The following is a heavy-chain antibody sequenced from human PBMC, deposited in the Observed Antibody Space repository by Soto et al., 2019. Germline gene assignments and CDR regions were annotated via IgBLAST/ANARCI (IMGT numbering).Heavy chain of an antibody. Sequence: EVQLVESGGGLVQPGGSLRLSCAASGFTINGYSLNWVRQAPGKGLEWVSCITSGSSTIYYADSVQGRFASSRDNARNSLYLQMHCLGAEDTAVYYCAREFWRGLYKDYYYMEVWGRGTTVAVSS. J-gene: IGHJ6*03. CDR1: GFTINGYS. D-gene: IGHD3-3*01. CDR2: ITSGSSTI. CDR3: AREFWRGLYKDYYYMEV. V-gene: IGHV3-48*01.